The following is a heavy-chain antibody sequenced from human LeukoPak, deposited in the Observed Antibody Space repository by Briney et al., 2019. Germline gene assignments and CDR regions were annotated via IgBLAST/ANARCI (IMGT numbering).Heavy chain of an antibody. CDR3: ARIVGGYNLIDY. CDR2: IYYSGST. CDR1: GGSIGSDY. V-gene: IGHV4-59*08. Sequence: PSETLSLTCAVSGGSIGSDYWSWIRQPPGKGLEWIGYIYYSGSTNYNPSLKSRVTISVDTSKNQFSLKLSSVTAADTAVYYCARIVGGYNLIDYWGQGTLVTVSS. J-gene: IGHJ4*02. D-gene: IGHD5-24*01.